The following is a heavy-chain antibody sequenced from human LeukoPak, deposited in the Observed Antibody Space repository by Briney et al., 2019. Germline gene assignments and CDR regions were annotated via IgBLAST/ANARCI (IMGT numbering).Heavy chain of an antibody. J-gene: IGHJ4*02. CDR3: AKAWQQAVADY. Sequence: QPGRSLRLSCAASGFTFSSYGMHWVRQAPGKGLEWVAVISYDGSNKYYADSVKGRFTISRDNSKNTLYLQMNSLRAEDTAVYYCAKAWQQAVADYWGQGTLVTVSS. D-gene: IGHD6-19*01. CDR1: GFTFSSYG. CDR2: ISYDGSNK. V-gene: IGHV3-30*18.